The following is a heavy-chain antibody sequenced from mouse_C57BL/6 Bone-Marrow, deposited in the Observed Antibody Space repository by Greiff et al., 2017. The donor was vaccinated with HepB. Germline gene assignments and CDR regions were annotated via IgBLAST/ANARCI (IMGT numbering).Heavy chain of an antibody. CDR3: ARGGVWSDY. J-gene: IGHJ2*01. CDR2: ISYDGSN. CDR1: GYSITSGYY. D-gene: IGHD2-10*02. V-gene: IGHV3-6*01. Sequence: EVKLMESGPGLVKPSQSLSLTCSVTGYSITSGYYWNWIRQFPGNKLEWMGYISYDGSNNYNPSLKNRISITRDTSKNQFFLKLNSVTTEDTATYYCARGGVWSDYWGQGTTLTVSS.